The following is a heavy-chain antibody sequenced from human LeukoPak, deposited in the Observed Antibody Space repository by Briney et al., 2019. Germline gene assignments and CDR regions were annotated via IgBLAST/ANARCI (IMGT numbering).Heavy chain of an antibody. D-gene: IGHD3-9*01. CDR3: ARWLRDNYYYYYGMDV. Sequence: GGSLGLSCAASGFTVSSNYMSWVRQAPGKGLEWVSVIYSGGSTYYADSVKGRFTISRDNSKNTLYLQMNSLRAEDTAVYYCARWLRDNYYYYYGMDVWGQGTTVTVSS. V-gene: IGHV3-53*01. CDR1: GFTVSSNY. J-gene: IGHJ6*02. CDR2: IYSGGST.